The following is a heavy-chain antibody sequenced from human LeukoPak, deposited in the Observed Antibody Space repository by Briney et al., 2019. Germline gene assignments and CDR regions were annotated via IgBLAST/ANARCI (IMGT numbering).Heavy chain of an antibody. CDR3: ARGRFGIPVLDY. CDR1: GGSFSGYY. J-gene: IGHJ4*02. Sequence: SETLSLTCAVYGGSFSGYYWSWIRQPPGKVLEWIGEINHIGSTNYNPSLKSRVTISVDTSKNQFSLKLSSVTAADTAVYYCARGRFGIPVLDYWGQGTLVTVSS. V-gene: IGHV4-34*01. CDR2: INHIGST. D-gene: IGHD3-9*01.